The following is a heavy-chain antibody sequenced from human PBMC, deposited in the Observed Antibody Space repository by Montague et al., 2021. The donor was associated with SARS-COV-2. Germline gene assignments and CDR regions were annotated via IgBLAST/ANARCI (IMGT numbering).Heavy chain of an antibody. J-gene: IGHJ2*01. CDR3: ARDGYNAHQNYWYFDL. CDR1: GGSISTYY. Sequence: SETLSLTCTVSGGSISTYYWSWIRQPPGKGLEWIGYIYYSGSTNYSPSLKSRVTISVDTSKNRSSLKLSSVTAADTAVYYCARDGYNAHQNYWYFDLWGRGTLVTVSS. V-gene: IGHV4-59*12. D-gene: IGHD5-24*01. CDR2: IYYSGST.